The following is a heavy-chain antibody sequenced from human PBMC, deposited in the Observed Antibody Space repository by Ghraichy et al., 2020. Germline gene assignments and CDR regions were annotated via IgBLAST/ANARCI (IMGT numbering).Heavy chain of an antibody. CDR2: FHDSGST. J-gene: IGHJ4*02. CDR3: ASGTTMYYLDY. V-gene: IGHV4-59*01. CDR1: GGSISSYY. D-gene: IGHD4-17*01. Sequence: SETLSLTCTVSGGSISSYYWNWIRQPPGKGLEWIGYFHDSGSTNSNPSLKSRATILVDMSRHQLSLKLTSVTAADTAVYYCASGTTMYYLDYWGQGTLVTVSS.